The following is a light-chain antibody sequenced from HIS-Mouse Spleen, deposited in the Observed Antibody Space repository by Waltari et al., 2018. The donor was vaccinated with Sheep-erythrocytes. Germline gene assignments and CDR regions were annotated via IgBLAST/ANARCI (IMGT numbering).Light chain of an antibody. CDR2: AAS. V-gene: IGKV1-12*01. J-gene: IGKJ2*01. Sequence: DIQMTQSTSSLSSSVADRVTIPCRASQGISSSLAWYQQKPGKAPKLLIYAASSLQSVVPSRFSGSGSGTDFTLTISSLQPEDFATYYCQQANSFPYTFGQGTKL. CDR1: QGISSS. CDR3: QQANSFPYT.